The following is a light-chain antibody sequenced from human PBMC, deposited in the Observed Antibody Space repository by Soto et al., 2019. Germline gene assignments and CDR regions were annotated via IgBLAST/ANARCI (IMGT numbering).Light chain of an antibody. CDR1: QSISSW. V-gene: IGKV1-5*03. Sequence: DIQMTQSPSTLSASVVDRVTTTCRASQSISSWLAWYQQKPGKAPKLLIYKASSLESGVPSRFSGSGSGTEFTLTISSLQPDDFATYYCQQYNSYWTFGQGTKVDIK. CDR3: QQYNSYWT. CDR2: KAS. J-gene: IGKJ1*01.